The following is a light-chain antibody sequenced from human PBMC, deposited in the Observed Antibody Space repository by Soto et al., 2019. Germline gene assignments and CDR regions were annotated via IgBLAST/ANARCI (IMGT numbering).Light chain of an antibody. Sequence: DIVLTHSPGTLSFSPWERATISFGASQSVSSCYLAWYQQKPGQAPRLLNYGACSRATGTPDRCSGSASTTDFPLTISILEPEDVADYYCQQYGSSGTFGQGTKVDNK. V-gene: IGKV3-20*01. CDR3: QQYGSSGT. J-gene: IGKJ1*01. CDR1: QSVSSCY. CDR2: GAC.